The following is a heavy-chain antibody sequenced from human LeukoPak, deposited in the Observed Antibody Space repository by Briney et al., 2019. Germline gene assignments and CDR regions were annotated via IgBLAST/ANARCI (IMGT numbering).Heavy chain of an antibody. V-gene: IGHV3-49*04. J-gene: IGHJ6*03. CDR1: GFTFGDYA. CDR3: TRGIAVAGTGGRAYYYMDV. Sequence: AGGSLRLSCTASGFTFGDYAMSWVRQAPGKGLEWVGFIRSKAYGGTTEYAASVKGRFTISRDDSKSIAYLQMNSLKTEDTAVYYCTRGIAVAGTGGRAYYYMDVWGKGTTVTISS. D-gene: IGHD6-19*01. CDR2: IRSKAYGGTT.